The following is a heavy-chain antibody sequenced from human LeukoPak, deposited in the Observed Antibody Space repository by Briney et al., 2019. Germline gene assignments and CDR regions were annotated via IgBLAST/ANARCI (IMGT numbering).Heavy chain of an antibody. CDR1: GYTLTELS. Sequence: GASVKVSCKVSGYTLTELSMHWVRQAPGKGLEWMGGFGPEDGETIYAQKFQGRVTMTEDTSTDTAYMELRSLRSDDTAVYYCARTLDTYYDFWSGPKRGLYYFDYWGQGTLVTVSS. J-gene: IGHJ4*02. D-gene: IGHD3-3*01. V-gene: IGHV1-24*01. CDR2: FGPEDGET. CDR3: ARTLDTYYDFWSGPKRGLYYFDY.